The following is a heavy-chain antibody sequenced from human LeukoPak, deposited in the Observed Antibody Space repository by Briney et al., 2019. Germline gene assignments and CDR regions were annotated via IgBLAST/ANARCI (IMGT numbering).Heavy chain of an antibody. CDR1: GGSISSGGYS. D-gene: IGHD1/OR15-1a*01. Sequence: PSETLSLTCAVSGGSISSGGYSWSWIRQPPGKGLEWIGYIYYSGSTDYNPSLKSRVTISADTSKNQFSLKLSSVTAADTAVYYCARAPQGTADYYGMDVWGQGTTVTVSS. V-gene: IGHV4-61*08. J-gene: IGHJ6*02. CDR2: IYYSGST. CDR3: ARAPQGTADYYGMDV.